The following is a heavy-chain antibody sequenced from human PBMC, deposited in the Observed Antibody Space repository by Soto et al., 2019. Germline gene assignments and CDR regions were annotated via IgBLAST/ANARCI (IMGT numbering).Heavy chain of an antibody. CDR1: GFTFSSYG. D-gene: IGHD5-12*01. CDR2: ISYDGSNK. V-gene: IGHV3-30*18. J-gene: IGHJ6*02. Sequence: PGGSLRLSCVASGFTFSSYGMHWVRQAPGKGLEWVAVISYDGSNKYYADSVKGRFTISRDNSKNTLYLQMNSLRAEDTAVYYCAKEGVATMPGYYYYGMDVWGQATTVTVSS. CDR3: AKEGVATMPGYYYYGMDV.